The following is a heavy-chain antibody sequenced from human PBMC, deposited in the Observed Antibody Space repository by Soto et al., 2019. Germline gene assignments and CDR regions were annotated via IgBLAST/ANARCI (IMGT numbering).Heavy chain of an antibody. J-gene: IGHJ6*01. CDR1: CGSISSGGYY. Sequence: QVQLQESGPGLVKPSQTLSRTCTVSCGSISSGGYYWSWISQHPGKGLEWIGYIYYSGSTYYNPSLKSRVTISVDTSKHQSALKLSSVAAAATAVDYCARDVYSYGNYYYYGMDVWAQGTTVVVCS. V-gene: IGHV4-31*03. CDR2: IYYSGST. CDR3: ARDVYSYGNYYYYGMDV. D-gene: IGHD5-18*01.